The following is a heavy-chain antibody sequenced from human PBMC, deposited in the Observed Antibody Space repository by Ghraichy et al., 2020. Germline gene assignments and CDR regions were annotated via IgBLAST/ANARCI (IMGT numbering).Heavy chain of an antibody. D-gene: IGHD7-27*01. V-gene: IGHV3-49*04. J-gene: IGHJ6*02. CDR3: TRGSGYYYYYGMDV. Sequence: GGSLRLSCTASGFTFGDYAMSWVRQAPGKGLEWVGFIRSKAYGGTTEYAASVKGRFTISRDDSKSIAYLQMNSLKTEDTAMYYCTRGSGYYYYYGMDVWGQGTTVTVSS. CDR1: GFTFGDYA. CDR2: IRSKAYGGTT.